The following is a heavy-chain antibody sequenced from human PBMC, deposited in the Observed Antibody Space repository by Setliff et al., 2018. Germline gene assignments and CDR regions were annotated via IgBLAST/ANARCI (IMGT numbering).Heavy chain of an antibody. CDR1: GGSISSHY. Sequence: SETLSLTCTVSGGSISSHYWSWIRQPPGKGPEWIGSIYYSGSTNYNPSLKSRVTISVDTSKNQFSLKLSSVTAADTAVYYCARVFYYDILTYAFDIWGQGTMVTVSS. CDR2: IYYSGST. V-gene: IGHV4-59*11. D-gene: IGHD3-9*01. CDR3: ARVFYYDILTYAFDI. J-gene: IGHJ3*02.